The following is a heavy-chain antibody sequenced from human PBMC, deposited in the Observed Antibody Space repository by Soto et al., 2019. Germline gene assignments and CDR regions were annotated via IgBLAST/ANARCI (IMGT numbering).Heavy chain of an antibody. CDR2: IRSKAYGGTT. CDR3: TREPDYGVDYYYYYYGMDV. CDR1: GFTFGDYA. J-gene: IGHJ6*02. Sequence: PGGSLRLSCTASGFTFGDYAMSWVRQAPGEGLEWVGFIRSKAYGGTTEYAASVKGRFTISRDDSKSIAYLQMNSLKTEDTAVYYCTREPDYGVDYYYYYYGMDVWGQGTTVPVSS. D-gene: IGHD4-17*01. V-gene: IGHV3-49*04.